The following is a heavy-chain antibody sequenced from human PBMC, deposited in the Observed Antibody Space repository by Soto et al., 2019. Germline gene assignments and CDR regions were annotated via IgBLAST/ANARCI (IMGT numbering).Heavy chain of an antibody. V-gene: IGHV4-31*11. J-gene: IGHJ4*02. D-gene: IGHD3-16*01. CDR3: ARERALRDPIRSYYV. CDR2: IYYSGST. CDR1: GGSFSGYY. Sequence: SETLSLTCAVYGGSFSGYYWTWIRQHPGKGLEWIGYIYYSGSTDYNSSLKSRVTISVDTSKNQFSLNLSSVTAADTAVYYCARERALRDPIRSYYVWGQGTLVTVSS.